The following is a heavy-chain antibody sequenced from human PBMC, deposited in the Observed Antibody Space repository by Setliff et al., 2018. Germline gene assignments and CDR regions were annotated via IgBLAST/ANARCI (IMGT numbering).Heavy chain of an antibody. D-gene: IGHD2-21*02. Sequence: SETLSLTCTVSGYSIGSGYIWGWIRQPPGKGLEWVGNIGHTGSINYNPSLKSRLTISRDTSKNQVSLKLNSVTATDTAVYYCARDLGRGGDSDYWGQGILVTVSS. CDR2: IGHTGSI. J-gene: IGHJ4*02. V-gene: IGHV4-38-2*02. CDR3: ARDLGRGGDSDY. CDR1: GYSIGSGYI.